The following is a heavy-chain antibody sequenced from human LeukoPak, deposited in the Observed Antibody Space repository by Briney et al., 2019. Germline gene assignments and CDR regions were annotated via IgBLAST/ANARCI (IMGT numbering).Heavy chain of an antibody. J-gene: IGHJ4*02. CDR1: GGSFSGSY. Sequence: SETLSLTCAVYGGSFSGSYWSWIRQPPGKGLEWIGEINQSGTTIYNPSLKSRVTISAGTSNNQFSLKLSSVTAADTAVYYCAKEKGYCSGGSCYGGTFDNWGQGTLVTVSS. V-gene: IGHV4-34*01. CDR2: INQSGTT. CDR3: AKEKGYCSGGSCYGGTFDN. D-gene: IGHD2-15*01.